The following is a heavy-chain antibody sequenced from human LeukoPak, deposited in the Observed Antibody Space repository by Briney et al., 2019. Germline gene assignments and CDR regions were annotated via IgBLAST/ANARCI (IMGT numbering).Heavy chain of an antibody. CDR3: ARAGYSYGRDAFDI. CDR2: INPNSGGT. CDR1: GYTFTGYY. D-gene: IGHD5-18*01. V-gene: IGHV1-2*02. J-gene: IGHJ3*02. Sequence: ASVKVSCKASGYTFTGYYMHWVRQAPGQGLEWMGWINPNSGGTNYAQKFQGRVTMTRDTSISTAYMELSRLRSDDTAVYYCARAGYSYGRDAFDIWGQGTMVTVSS.